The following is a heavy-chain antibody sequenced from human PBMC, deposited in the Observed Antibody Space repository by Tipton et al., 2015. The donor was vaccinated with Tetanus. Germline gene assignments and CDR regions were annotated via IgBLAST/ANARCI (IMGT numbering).Heavy chain of an antibody. CDR1: GGSINNYY. D-gene: IGHD3-16*01. V-gene: IGHV4-30-4*08. CDR2: IYYSGST. J-gene: IGHJ6*02. CDR3: ARDHGITWGGMGYYYGMDV. Sequence: TLSLTCTVSGGSINNYYWSWIRQPPGKGLESIGYIYYSGSTYYNPSLKSRVTISVDTSKNQFSLRLSSVTAADTAVYYCARDHGITWGGMGYYYGMDVWGQGTTVTVSS.